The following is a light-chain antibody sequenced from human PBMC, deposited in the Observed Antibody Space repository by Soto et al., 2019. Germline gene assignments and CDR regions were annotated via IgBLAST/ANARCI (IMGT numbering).Light chain of an antibody. CDR2: SNN. CDR1: SSNIGSNP. CDR3: AVWHDSLKVV. Sequence: QSVLTQPPSASGTPGQRVTISCSGSSSNIGSNPVSWYQQLPGTAPKLLISSNNQRPSGVPDRFSGSKSGTSASLAISGLQSEDEADYYCAVWHDSLKVVFGGGTKLTVL. V-gene: IGLV1-44*01. J-gene: IGLJ2*01.